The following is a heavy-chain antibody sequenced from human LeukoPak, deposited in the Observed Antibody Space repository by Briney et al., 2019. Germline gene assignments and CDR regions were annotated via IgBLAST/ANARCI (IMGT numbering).Heavy chain of an antibody. V-gene: IGHV3-23*01. Sequence: GGTLRLSCAASGFTFSNYGLSWVRQAPGKGLEWVSTISGSGGSTYYADSVKGRFTISRDNSKNTLYLQMNSLRAEDTAVYYCAKDRSSGWYGSNWFDPWGQGTLVTVSS. D-gene: IGHD6-19*01. CDR2: ISGSGGST. CDR1: GFTFSNYG. CDR3: AKDRSSGWYGSNWFDP. J-gene: IGHJ5*02.